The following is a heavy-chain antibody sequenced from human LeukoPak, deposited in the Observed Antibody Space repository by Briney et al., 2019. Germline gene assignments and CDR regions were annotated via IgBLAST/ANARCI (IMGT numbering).Heavy chain of an antibody. J-gene: IGHJ4*02. D-gene: IGHD1-14*01. V-gene: IGHV3-21*01. CDR2: ISSSSSYI. CDR3: ARARVTGTSFFDY. CDR1: GFTFSSYS. Sequence: GGSLRLSCAASGFTFSSYSMNWVRQAPGKGLEWVSSISSSSSYIYYADSVKGRFTISRDNAKNSLYLQMNSLRAEDTAVYYCARARVTGTSFFDYWGQGTLVTVSS.